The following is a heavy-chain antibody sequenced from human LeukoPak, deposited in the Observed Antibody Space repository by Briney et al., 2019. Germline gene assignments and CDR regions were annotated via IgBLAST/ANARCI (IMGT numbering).Heavy chain of an antibody. Sequence: GGSLRLSCAASGFTFSSYAMSWVRQAPGKGLEWVAVISYDGSNKYYADSVKGRFAISRDNSKNTLYLQMNSLRAEDTAVYYCAKDRDPRIVVATAIGYFDYWGQGTLVTVSS. CDR2: ISYDGSNK. CDR1: GFTFSSYA. CDR3: AKDRDPRIVVATAIGYFDY. J-gene: IGHJ4*02. V-gene: IGHV3-30*18. D-gene: IGHD2-21*02.